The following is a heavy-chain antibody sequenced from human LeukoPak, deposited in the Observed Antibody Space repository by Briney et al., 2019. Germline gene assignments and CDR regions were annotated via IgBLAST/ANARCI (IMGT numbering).Heavy chain of an antibody. J-gene: IGHJ3*02. Sequence: SETLSLTCAVYGGSFSGYYWSWIRQPPGKGLEWIGEINHSGSTNYNPSLKSRVTISVDMSKNQFSLKLSSVTAADTAVYYCARGTTCSSTSCYRIDAFDIWGQGTMVTVSS. CDR3: ARGTTCSSTSCYRIDAFDI. CDR2: INHSGST. CDR1: GGSFSGYY. V-gene: IGHV4-34*01. D-gene: IGHD2-2*02.